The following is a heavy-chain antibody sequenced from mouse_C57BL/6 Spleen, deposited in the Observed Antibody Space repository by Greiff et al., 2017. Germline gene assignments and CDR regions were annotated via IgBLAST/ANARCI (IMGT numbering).Heavy chain of an antibody. CDR1: GYTFTSYW. V-gene: IGHV1-69*01. Sequence: VKLQQPGAELVMPGASVKLSCKASGYTFTSYWMHWVKQRPGQGLEWIGEIDPSDSYTNYNQKFKGKSTLTVDKSSSTAYMQLSSLTSEDSAVYYCARSKTGTGYAMDYWGQGTSVTVSS. J-gene: IGHJ4*01. CDR3: ARSKTGTGYAMDY. CDR2: IDPSDSYT. D-gene: IGHD4-1*01.